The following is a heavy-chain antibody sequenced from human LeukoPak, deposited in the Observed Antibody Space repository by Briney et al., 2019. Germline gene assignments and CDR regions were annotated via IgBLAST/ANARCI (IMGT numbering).Heavy chain of an antibody. Sequence: GGSLRLSCAASGFTFSSYWMHWVRQAPGKGLVWVSRINSDGSSTSYADSVKGRFTISRDNAKNTLYLQMNSLRAEDTAVYYCARELQSPSTTVTTYTAYYYYGMDVWGQGTTVTVSS. J-gene: IGHJ6*02. CDR1: GFTFSSYW. V-gene: IGHV3-74*01. CDR2: INSDGSST. D-gene: IGHD4-17*01. CDR3: ARELQSPSTTVTTYTAYYYYGMDV.